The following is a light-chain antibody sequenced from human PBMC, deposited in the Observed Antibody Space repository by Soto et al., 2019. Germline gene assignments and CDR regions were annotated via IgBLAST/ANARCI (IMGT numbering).Light chain of an antibody. CDR3: MQALQTPLT. V-gene: IGKV2-28*01. CDR2: LGS. J-gene: IGKJ4*01. Sequence: VMTQSPLSLPVTPGEPASISCRSSQSLLHSNGYNYLDWFLQRPGQSPQLLIYLGSNRASGVPDRFSGSVPGTDFTLKISRVEAEDVGVYYCMQALQTPLTFGGGTKVEIK. CDR1: QSLLHSNGYNY.